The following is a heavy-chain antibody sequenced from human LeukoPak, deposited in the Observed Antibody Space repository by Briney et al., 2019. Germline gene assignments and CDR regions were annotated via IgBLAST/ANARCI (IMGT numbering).Heavy chain of an antibody. D-gene: IGHD4-23*01. CDR2: IHTSGST. J-gene: IGHJ3*01. V-gene: IGHV4-4*07. Sequence: SETLSLTCTVSGGSISSYYWSWIRQPAGKGLEWIGRIHTSGSTNYNPSLKSRVTMSVDTSKNQFSLKLSSVTAADTAVYYCARAKYGGNSGGDAFDVWGQGTKVTVSS. CDR3: ARAKYGGNSGGDAFDV. CDR1: GGSISSYY.